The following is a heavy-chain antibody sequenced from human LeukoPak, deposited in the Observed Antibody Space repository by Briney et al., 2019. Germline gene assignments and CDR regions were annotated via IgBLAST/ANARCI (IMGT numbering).Heavy chain of an antibody. V-gene: IGHV3-20*04. CDR2: INWNGGST. CDR1: GFTFDDYG. D-gene: IGHD3-10*01. CDR3: AKNWRFGDFNDY. Sequence: GGSLRLSCAASGFTFDDYGMSWVRQAPGKGLEWVSGINWNGGSTGYADSVKGRFTISRDNAKNSLYLQMNSLRAEDTAVYYCAKNWRFGDFNDYWGQGTLVTVSS. J-gene: IGHJ4*02.